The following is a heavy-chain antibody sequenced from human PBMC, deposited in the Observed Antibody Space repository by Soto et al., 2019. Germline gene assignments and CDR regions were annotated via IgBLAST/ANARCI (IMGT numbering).Heavy chain of an antibody. V-gene: IGHV5-51*01. D-gene: IGHD1-7*01. Sequence: PGESLKISCKGSGYSFTSYWIGWVRQMPGKGLEWMGIIYPGDSDTRYSPPFQGQVTISADESISTAYLQWSSLKASDTAMYYCARQGITGTTGYYYYGMDVWGQGTTVTVSS. CDR3: ARQGITGTTGYYYYGMDV. CDR1: GYSFTSYW. CDR2: IYPGDSDT. J-gene: IGHJ6*02.